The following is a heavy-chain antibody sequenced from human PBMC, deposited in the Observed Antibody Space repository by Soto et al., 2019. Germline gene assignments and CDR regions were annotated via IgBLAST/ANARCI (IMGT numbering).Heavy chain of an antibody. J-gene: IGHJ6*03. Sequence: GGSLRLSCAASGFTFSSYAMSWVRQAPGKGLEWVSAISGSGGSTYYADSVKGRFTISRDNSKNTLYLQMNSLRAEDTAVYYCAKDRYAAAVRGYYYYMDVWGKGTTVTVSS. CDR1: GFTFSSYA. V-gene: IGHV3-23*01. CDR3: AKDRYAAAVRGYYYYMDV. D-gene: IGHD6-13*01. CDR2: ISGSGGST.